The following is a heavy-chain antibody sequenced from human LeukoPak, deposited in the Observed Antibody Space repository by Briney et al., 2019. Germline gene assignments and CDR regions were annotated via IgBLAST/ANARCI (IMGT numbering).Heavy chain of an antibody. D-gene: IGHD3-16*01. CDR2: IYHSGST. Sequence: SETLSLTCAVSGYSISSGYYWAWIRQPPGKGLEWIGSIYHSGSTYYNPSLKSRVTISVATSKNQFSLKLSSVTAADTAVYYCARLTLPWGTRPGAFDYSGQGTLVTASS. V-gene: IGHV4-38-2*01. CDR1: GYSISSGYY. CDR3: ARLTLPWGTRPGAFDY. J-gene: IGHJ4*02.